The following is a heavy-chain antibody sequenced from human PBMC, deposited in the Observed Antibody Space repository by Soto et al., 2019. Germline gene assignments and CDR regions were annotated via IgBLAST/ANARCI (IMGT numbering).Heavy chain of an antibody. CDR1: GYSFTSYW. Sequence: GESLKISCKGSGYSFTSYWIGWVRQMPGKGLEWMGIIYPGDSDTRYSPSFQGQVTISADKSISTAYLQWSSLKASDTAMYYCARHDRYYDSCGYYYLDYWGQGTLVTVSS. V-gene: IGHV5-51*01. CDR2: IYPGDSDT. D-gene: IGHD3-22*01. CDR3: ARHDRYYDSCGYYYLDY. J-gene: IGHJ4*02.